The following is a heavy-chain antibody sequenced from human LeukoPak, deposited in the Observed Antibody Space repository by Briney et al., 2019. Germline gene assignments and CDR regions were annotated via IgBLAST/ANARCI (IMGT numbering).Heavy chain of an antibody. CDR3: AKGTGTTFGRSTRDY. Sequence: PGGSLRLSCAASGFTFSSYAMHWVRQAPGKGLEWVAVISYDGSNKYYADSVKGRFTISRDNSKNTLYLQMNSLRAEDTAVYYCAKGTGTTFGRSTRDYWGQGTLVTVSS. J-gene: IGHJ4*02. CDR1: GFTFSSYA. V-gene: IGHV3-30-3*01. D-gene: IGHD1-1*01. CDR2: ISYDGSNK.